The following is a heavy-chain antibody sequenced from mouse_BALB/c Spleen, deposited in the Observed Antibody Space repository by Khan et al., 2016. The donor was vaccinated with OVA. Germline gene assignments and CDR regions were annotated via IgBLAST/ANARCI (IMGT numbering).Heavy chain of an antibody. CDR1: DYSITSGYY. V-gene: IGHV3-2*02. J-gene: IGHJ2*01. CDR3: ARAVTITTVVATDFDY. D-gene: IGHD1-1*01. CDR2: ISYSGRT. Sequence: EVQLQESGPGLVKPSQSLSLTCSVTDYSITSGYYWNWIRQFPGNKLEWMGYISYSGRTSYNPSLKSRISITLDTSKNPFFMQLNSVTTEDTATYYCARAVTITTVVATDFDYWGQGTTLTVSS.